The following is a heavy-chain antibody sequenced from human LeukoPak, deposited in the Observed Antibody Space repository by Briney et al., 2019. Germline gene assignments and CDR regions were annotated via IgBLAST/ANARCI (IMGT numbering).Heavy chain of an antibody. J-gene: IGHJ3*02. CDR2: INHSGST. V-gene: IGHV4-34*01. Sequence: SETLSLTCAVYGGSFSGYYWSWIRQPPGKGLEWIGEINHSGSTNYNPSLKSRVTISVDTSKNQFFLKLSSVTAADTAVYYCARGDRYYYDSSGYYLMDAFDIWGQGTMVTVSS. CDR1: GGSFSGYY. CDR3: ARGDRYYYDSSGYYLMDAFDI. D-gene: IGHD3-22*01.